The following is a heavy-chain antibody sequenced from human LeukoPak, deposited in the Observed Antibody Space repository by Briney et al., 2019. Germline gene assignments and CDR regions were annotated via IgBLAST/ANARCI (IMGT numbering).Heavy chain of an antibody. Sequence: GRSLRLSCAASGFTFSSYAMHWVRQAPGKGLEWVAVISYDGSNKYYADSVKGRFTISRDNSKNTLYLQMNSLRAEDTAVYYCARGSVIAAAGTDFDYWGQGTLVTVSS. CDR3: ARGSVIAAAGTDFDY. CDR2: ISYDGSNK. CDR1: GFTFSSYA. V-gene: IGHV3-30-3*01. D-gene: IGHD6-13*01. J-gene: IGHJ4*02.